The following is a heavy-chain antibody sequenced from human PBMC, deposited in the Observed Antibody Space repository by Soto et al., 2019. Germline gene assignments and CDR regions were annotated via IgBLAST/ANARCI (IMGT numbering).Heavy chain of an antibody. CDR2: IYHSGST. CDR1: GGSFSSGGYS. CDR3: ARLTNYDSSGYYLDAFDI. Sequence: SETLSLTCAVSGGSFSSGGYSWSWIRQPPGKGLEWIGYIYHSGSTYYNPSLKSRVTISVDRSKNQFSLKLSSVTAADTAVYYCARLTNYDSSGYYLDAFDIWGQGTMVTVSS. D-gene: IGHD3-22*01. V-gene: IGHV4-30-2*01. J-gene: IGHJ3*02.